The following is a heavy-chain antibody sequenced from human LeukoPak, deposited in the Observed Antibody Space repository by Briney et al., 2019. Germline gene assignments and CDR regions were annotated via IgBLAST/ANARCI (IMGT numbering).Heavy chain of an antibody. D-gene: IGHD2-8*02. Sequence: GGSLRLSCAASGFTFSSFWMTWVRQIPGKGLVWVSRIYPDGSSKYYADSVKGRFTISRVNAKNTLYLQMDSLRAEDTAVYYCARLRDASRESTGNYWGQGTLVTVSS. CDR2: IYPDGSSK. CDR1: GFTFSSFW. V-gene: IGHV3-74*01. CDR3: ARLRDASRESTGNY. J-gene: IGHJ4*02.